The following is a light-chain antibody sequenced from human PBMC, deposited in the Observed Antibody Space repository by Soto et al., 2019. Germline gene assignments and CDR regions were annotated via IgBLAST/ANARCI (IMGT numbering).Light chain of an antibody. CDR2: GNS. J-gene: IGLJ3*02. Sequence: QSVLTQPPSVSGAPGQRVTISCTGSSSNIGAGYDVHWYQQLPGTAPKLLIYGNSNRPSGVPDRFSGSKSGTSASLAITGLQAVDEADYYCQSYDSSWVFGGGTKLTVL. CDR1: SSNIGAGYD. V-gene: IGLV1-40*01. CDR3: QSYDSSWV.